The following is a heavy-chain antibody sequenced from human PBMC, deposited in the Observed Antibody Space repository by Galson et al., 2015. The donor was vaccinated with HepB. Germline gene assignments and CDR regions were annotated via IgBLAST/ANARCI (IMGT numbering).Heavy chain of an antibody. CDR3: ARAWSDSGSYYGGFDY. D-gene: IGHD1-26*01. CDR1: GFTVSSNY. V-gene: IGHV3-53*04. Sequence: SLRLSCAASGFTVSSNYMSWVRQAPGKGLEWVSVIYSGGSTYYADSVKGRFTISRHNSKNTLYLEMNSLRAEDTAVYYCARAWSDSGSYYGGFDYWGQGTLVTVSS. CDR2: IYSGGST. J-gene: IGHJ4*02.